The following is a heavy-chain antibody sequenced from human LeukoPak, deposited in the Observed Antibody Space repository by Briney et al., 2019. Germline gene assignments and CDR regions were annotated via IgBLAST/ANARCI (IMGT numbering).Heavy chain of an antibody. J-gene: IGHJ5*02. CDR2: IYSGGST. Sequence: SETLPLTCSVSGVSISSYYWTWIRLPAGKGLEWIGRIYSGGSTNYNPSLKSRVTMSVDTSKNQFSLRLTSVTAADTAVYYCAREFYYYDSSGDNWFDPWGQGTLVTVSS. CDR1: GVSISSYY. D-gene: IGHD3-22*01. CDR3: AREFYYYDSSGDNWFDP. V-gene: IGHV4-4*07.